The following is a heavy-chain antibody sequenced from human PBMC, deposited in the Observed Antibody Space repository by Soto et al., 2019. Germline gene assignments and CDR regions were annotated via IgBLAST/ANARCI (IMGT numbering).Heavy chain of an antibody. CDR1: GFIFRNFG. CDR2: LSGDGNDK. J-gene: IGHJ4*02. Sequence: QVQLVESGGGVVQPGRSLRLSCAASGFIFRNFGMHWVRRAPGKGLEWVATLSGDGNDKYYQYSMKCRFTISRDNFNKTMYMQMNSLRPEDTAVSHCVQGDSTAPQPLDSWGQGVLVTVSS. D-gene: IGHD2-2*01. CDR3: VQGDSTAPQPLDS. V-gene: IGHV3-30*03.